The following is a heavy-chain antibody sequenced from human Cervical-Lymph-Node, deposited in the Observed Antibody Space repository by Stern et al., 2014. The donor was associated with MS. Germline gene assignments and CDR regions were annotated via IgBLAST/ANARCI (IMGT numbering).Heavy chain of an antibody. J-gene: IGHJ4*02. Sequence: MQLVESGAEVKKPGASVKVSCKASGYTFTGYYMHWVRQAPGHGLEWLGRLNPNSGGTNYAQKFQGRVTMTRDTSISTAYMELSRLRSDDTAVYYCARDYLDYDFWSGEVGYFDYWGQGTLVTVSS. CDR3: ARDYLDYDFWSGEVGYFDY. V-gene: IGHV1-2*06. CDR1: GYTFTGYY. CDR2: LNPNSGGT. D-gene: IGHD3-3*01.